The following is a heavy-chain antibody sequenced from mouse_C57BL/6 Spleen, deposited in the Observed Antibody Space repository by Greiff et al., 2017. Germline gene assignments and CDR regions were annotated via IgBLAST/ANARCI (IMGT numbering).Heavy chain of an antibody. J-gene: IGHJ2*01. Sequence: EVQVVESGGDLVKPGGSLKLSCAASGFTFSSYGMSWVRQTPDKRLEWVATISSGGSYTYYPDSVKGRFTISRDNAKNTLYLQLSSLKSEDTAMYYCARHSQLFDYWGQGTTLTVSS. D-gene: IGHD3-1*01. V-gene: IGHV5-6*01. CDR2: ISSGGSYT. CDR3: ARHSQLFDY. CDR1: GFTFSSYG.